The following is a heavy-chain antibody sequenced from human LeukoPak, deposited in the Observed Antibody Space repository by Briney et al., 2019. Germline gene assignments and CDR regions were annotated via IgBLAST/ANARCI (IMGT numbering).Heavy chain of an antibody. V-gene: IGHV4-59*01. Sequence: SETLSLTCSVSGGSMSSYYWSWIRQSPGKGLEWIGYIYHSGSTDYNSSLKSRVTISEDTSKKQFSLKVSSVTAADTAVYYCARVGSGGDYGWFDPWGQGTLVTVSS. CDR1: GGSMSSYY. CDR2: IYHSGST. CDR3: ARVGSGGDYGWFDP. D-gene: IGHD2-21*02. J-gene: IGHJ5*02.